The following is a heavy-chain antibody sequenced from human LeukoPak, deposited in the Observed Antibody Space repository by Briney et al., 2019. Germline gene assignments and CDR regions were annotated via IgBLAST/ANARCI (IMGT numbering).Heavy chain of an antibody. CDR1: GYTFTSYG. CDR3: ARDGRQDGRFEY. CDR2: ISAYNGNT. J-gene: IGHJ4*02. V-gene: IGHV1-18*01. Sequence: ASVKVSCKASGYTFTSYGISWVRQAPGQGPEWMGWISAYNGNTYYAQNLQGRVTMTTDTSTSTAYMELRSLRSDDTAVYYCARDGRQDGRFEYWGQGILVTVSS.